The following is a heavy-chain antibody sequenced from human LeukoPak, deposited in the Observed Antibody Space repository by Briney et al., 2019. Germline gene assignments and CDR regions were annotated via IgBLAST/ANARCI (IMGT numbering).Heavy chain of an antibody. CDR1: GFTFSSYA. D-gene: IGHD6-13*01. CDR3: ARAESGSSWYEGQPYYYYYMDV. J-gene: IGHJ6*03. CDR2: ISGSGGST. Sequence: PGGSLRLSCAASGFTFSSYAMNWVRQAPGKGLEWVSAISGSGGSTHYADSVKGRFTISRDNSKNTLYLQMNSLRAEDTAVYYCARAESGSSWYEGQPYYYYYMDVWGKGTTVTVSS. V-gene: IGHV3-23*01.